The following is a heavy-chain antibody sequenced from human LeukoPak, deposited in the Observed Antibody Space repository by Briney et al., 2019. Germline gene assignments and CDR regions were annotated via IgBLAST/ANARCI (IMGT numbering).Heavy chain of an antibody. Sequence: SETLSLTCTVSGGSISSSSYYWGWIRQPPGKGLEWIGSIYYSGSTYCNPSLKSRVTISVDTSKNQFSLKLSSVTAADTAVYYCARLAGYSNNYWGQGTLVTVSS. V-gene: IGHV4-39*01. CDR3: ARLAGYSNNY. CDR1: GGSISSSSYY. CDR2: IYYSGST. D-gene: IGHD6-13*01. J-gene: IGHJ4*02.